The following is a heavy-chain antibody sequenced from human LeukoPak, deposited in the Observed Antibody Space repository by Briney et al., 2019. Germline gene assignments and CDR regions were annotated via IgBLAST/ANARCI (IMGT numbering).Heavy chain of an antibody. Sequence: PSETLSLTCAVYGGSFSGYYWSWIRQPPGKGLEWIGEIHHSGSTNSNPSLKSRVTMSVDKSKNQFSLKLSSVTAADTAVYYCARGALRFSYYYYGMDVWGQGTTVTVSS. CDR1: GGSFSGYY. D-gene: IGHD3-3*01. V-gene: IGHV4-34*01. CDR3: ARGALRFSYYYYGMDV. J-gene: IGHJ6*02. CDR2: IHHSGST.